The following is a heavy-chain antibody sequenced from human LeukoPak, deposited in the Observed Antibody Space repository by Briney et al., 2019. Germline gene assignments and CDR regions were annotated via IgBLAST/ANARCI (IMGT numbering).Heavy chain of an antibody. J-gene: IGHJ4*02. CDR3: ARGGGAAASDF. CDR1: GYTFTTYG. Sequence: ASVMVSCKAYGYTFTTYGITWVRQAPGQGLEWMGWISPHNGNTNYAQKLQGRVTMTTDTSTSTAYMEMRSLRSDDTAVYYCARGGGAAASDFWGQGTLVTVSS. CDR2: ISPHNGNT. V-gene: IGHV1-18*01. D-gene: IGHD6-13*01.